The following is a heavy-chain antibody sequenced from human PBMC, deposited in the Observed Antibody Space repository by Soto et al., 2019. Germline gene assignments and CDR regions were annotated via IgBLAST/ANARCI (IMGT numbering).Heavy chain of an antibody. Sequence: GSLRLSCAASGFTFSSYAMHWVRQAPGKGLEWVAVISYDGSNKCYADSVKGRFTISRDNSKNTLYLQMNSLRAEDTAVYYCTRDEVRGYSSGWYYFDYWGQGTLVTVSS. CDR1: GFTFSSYA. V-gene: IGHV3-30-3*01. CDR3: TRDEVRGYSSGWYYFDY. D-gene: IGHD6-19*01. CDR2: ISYDGSNK. J-gene: IGHJ4*02.